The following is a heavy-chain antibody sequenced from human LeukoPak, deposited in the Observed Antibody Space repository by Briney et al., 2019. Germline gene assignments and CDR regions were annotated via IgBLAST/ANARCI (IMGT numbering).Heavy chain of an antibody. CDR1: GFTFSSYG. V-gene: IGHV3-30*02. D-gene: IGHD5-18*01. CDR3: AKDSPDTAMGDY. CDR2: IRFDGSEK. Sequence: GGSLRLSCTASGFTFSSYGMHWVRQAPGKGLEWVSFIRFDGSEKYYADSVRGRFTISRDNSKNTLYLQMNSLRAEDTAVYYCAKDSPDTAMGDYWGQGTLVTVSS. J-gene: IGHJ4*02.